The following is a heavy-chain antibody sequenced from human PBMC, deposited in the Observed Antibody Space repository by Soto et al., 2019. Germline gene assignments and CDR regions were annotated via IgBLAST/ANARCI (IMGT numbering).Heavy chain of an antibody. D-gene: IGHD5-12*01. V-gene: IGHV3-33*01. Sequence: QVQLVESGGGVLQPGRSLRLSCAASGFTFSTYGMHWVRQAPGKGLEWVAIIWYDGNNKFYADSVKGRFTISRDNSKNTLYLHMHSLRVEDTAVYYCARAVEMATITYYYYHGMDVWGQGTTVTVSS. CDR1: GFTFSTYG. CDR2: IWYDGNNK. J-gene: IGHJ6*02. CDR3: ARAVEMATITYYYYHGMDV.